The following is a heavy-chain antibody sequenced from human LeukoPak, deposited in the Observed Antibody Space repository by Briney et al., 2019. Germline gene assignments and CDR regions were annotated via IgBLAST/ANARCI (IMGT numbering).Heavy chain of an antibody. J-gene: IGHJ4*02. V-gene: IGHV3-21*01. D-gene: IGHD6-19*01. CDR3: ARDLIVVAGPSDY. CDR2: ISSGSDYI. Sequence: ASISSGSDYIYYADSVKGRFTISRDNAKNSLYLQMNSLRAEDTAVYYCARDLIVVAGPSDYWGQGTLVTVSS.